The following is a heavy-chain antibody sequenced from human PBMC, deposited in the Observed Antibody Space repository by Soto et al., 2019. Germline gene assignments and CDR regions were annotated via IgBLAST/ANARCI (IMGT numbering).Heavy chain of an antibody. CDR3: ARAGRGYCSGGSCYSGLHGMDV. CDR2: IYHSGST. Sequence: SETLCLTYAVSGGSISSSNWWSWVRQPPGKGLEWIGEIYHSGSTNYNPSLKSRVTISVDKSKNQFSLKLSSVTAADTAVYYCARAGRGYCSGGSCYSGLHGMDVWGQGTTVTVSS. D-gene: IGHD2-15*01. J-gene: IGHJ6*02. CDR1: GGSISSSNW. V-gene: IGHV4-4*02.